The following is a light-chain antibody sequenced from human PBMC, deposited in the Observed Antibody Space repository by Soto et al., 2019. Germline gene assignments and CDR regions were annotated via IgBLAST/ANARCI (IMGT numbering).Light chain of an antibody. CDR1: QSISSW. J-gene: IGKJ5*01. Sequence: DIQMTQSPPTLSASVGDRVTITCRASQSISSWLAWYQQKPGKAPKLLIYDASNLESGVPSRFSGSGSGTEFTLTISSLQNDEFPTYYCQQYNSYPITFGQRRRLEIK. V-gene: IGKV1-5*01. CDR2: DAS. CDR3: QQYNSYPIT.